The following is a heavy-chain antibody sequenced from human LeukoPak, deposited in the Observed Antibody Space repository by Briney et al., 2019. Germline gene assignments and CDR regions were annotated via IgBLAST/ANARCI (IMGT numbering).Heavy chain of an antibody. CDR2: INPNSGGT. J-gene: IGHJ4*02. D-gene: IGHD2-2*02. V-gene: IGHV1-2*02. CDR3: ARGDIVVVPAAILGY. Sequence: ASVKVSCKASGYTFTGYYMHWVRQAPGQGLEWMGWINPNSGGTNYAQKFQGRVTMTRDTSISTAYMELSRLRSDDTAVCYCARGDIVVVPAAILGYWGQGTLVTVSS. CDR1: GYTFTGYY.